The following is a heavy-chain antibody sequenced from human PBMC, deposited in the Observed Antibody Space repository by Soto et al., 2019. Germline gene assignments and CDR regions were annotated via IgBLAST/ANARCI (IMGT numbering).Heavy chain of an antibody. V-gene: IGHV4-34*01. D-gene: IGHD3-22*01. CDR3: ARGSGSSGYYLDDAFDI. CDR1: GGSFSGYY. J-gene: IGHJ3*02. Sequence: PSETLSLTCAVYGGSFSGYYWSWIRQPPGKGLEWIGEINHSGSTNYNPSLKSRVTISVDTSKNQFSLKLSSVTAADTAVYYCARGSGSSGYYLDDAFDIWGQGTMVTVS. CDR2: INHSGST.